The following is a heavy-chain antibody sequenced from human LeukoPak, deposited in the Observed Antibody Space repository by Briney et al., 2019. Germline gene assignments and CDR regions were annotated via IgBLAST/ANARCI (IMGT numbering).Heavy chain of an antibody. CDR2: INHSGST. V-gene: IGHV4-34*01. J-gene: IGHJ4*02. Sequence: SETLSLTCAVSGGSFTGSFSTYYWSWIRQPPGKGLEWIGEINHSGSTTYNPSLKSRVTISIDTSKNHFSLKLSSVTAADTAMYYCARNGWYLVDYWGQGTQVIVSS. CDR3: ARNGWYLVDY. D-gene: IGHD6-19*01. CDR1: GGSFTGSFSTYY.